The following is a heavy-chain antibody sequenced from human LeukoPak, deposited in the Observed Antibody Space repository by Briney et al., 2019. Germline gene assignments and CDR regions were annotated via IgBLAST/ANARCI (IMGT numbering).Heavy chain of an antibody. CDR3: AKDPPTVVANAFHI. CDR2: IRGSGGST. J-gene: IGHJ3*02. Sequence: PGGSLRLSCAASGFTFSSYAMSWVRQAPGKGLEWVSGIRGSGGSTYYADSVRGRFTISRDNSKNTLYLQMDSLRGEDTAIYYCAKDPPTVVANAFHIWGQGTMVTVSS. D-gene: IGHD4-17*01. CDR1: GFTFSSYA. V-gene: IGHV3-23*01.